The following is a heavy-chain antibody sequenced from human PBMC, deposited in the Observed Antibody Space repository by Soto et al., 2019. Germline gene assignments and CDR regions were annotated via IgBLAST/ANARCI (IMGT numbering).Heavy chain of an antibody. J-gene: IGHJ4*02. CDR1: GFIFSDYY. V-gene: IGHV3-11*01. D-gene: IGHD4-17*01. CDR3: ARDFDADSRTDFDY. CDR2: ISGNGRII. Sequence: GGSLRLFCATSGFIFSDYYMHWIRQAPGKGLEWISYISGNGRIIQYADSAKGRFTISRDNAQNSLYLQMNSLRAEDTALYFCARDFDADSRTDFDYWGQGTLVTVSS.